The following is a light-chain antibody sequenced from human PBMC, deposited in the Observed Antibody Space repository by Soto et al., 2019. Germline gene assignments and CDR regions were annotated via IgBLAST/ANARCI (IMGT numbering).Light chain of an antibody. CDR3: QVWDTMSDHYV. CDR2: VDS. Sequence: SYELTQPPSVSVAPGQTARITCGGNNIESKSVHWYQQRPGQAPVLVIYVDSDLPSGVPDRFSASTSGNTAALTISRVEAGDEADYYCQVWDTMSDHYVFGSGTKLTVL. CDR1: NIESKS. V-gene: IGLV3-21*02. J-gene: IGLJ1*01.